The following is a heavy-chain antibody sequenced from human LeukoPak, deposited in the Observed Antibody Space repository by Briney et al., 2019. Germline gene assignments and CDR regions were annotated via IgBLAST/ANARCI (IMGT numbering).Heavy chain of an antibody. CDR2: ISSSSSYI. J-gene: IGHJ4*02. CDR3: ARFMSLVAGNGGDY. CDR1: GFTFSSYS. D-gene: IGHD6-19*01. V-gene: IGHV3-21*01. Sequence: GGSLRLSCAASGFTFSSYSMNWVRQAPGKGLEWVSSISSSSSYIYYADSVKGRFTISRDNAKNSLYPQMNSLRAEDTAVYYCARFMSLVAGNGGDYWGQGTLVTVSS.